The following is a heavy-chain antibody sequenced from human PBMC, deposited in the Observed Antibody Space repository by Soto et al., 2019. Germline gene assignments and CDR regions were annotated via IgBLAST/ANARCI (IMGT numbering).Heavy chain of an antibody. V-gene: IGHV4-31*03. J-gene: IGHJ1*01. CDR2: IYYSGST. D-gene: IGHD3-22*01. Sequence: QVQLQESGPGLVKPSQTLSLTCTVSGGSISSGGYYWSWIRQHPGKGLEWIGYIYYSGSTYYNPSLKSRVTISVDTSKNQFSLKLSSVTAADTAVYYCAIYYYDSSGYYGYFQHWGQGTLVTVSS. CDR3: AIYYYDSSGYYGYFQH. CDR1: GGSISSGGYY.